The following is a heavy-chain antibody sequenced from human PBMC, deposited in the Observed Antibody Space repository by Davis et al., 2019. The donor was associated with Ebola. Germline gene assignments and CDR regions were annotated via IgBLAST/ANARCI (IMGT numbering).Heavy chain of an antibody. V-gene: IGHV3-23*01. CDR1: GFTFSDYV. D-gene: IGHD6-13*01. J-gene: IGHJ4*02. CDR3: ANRPRDSSWYY. CDR2: ISGSGGST. Sequence: GESLKISCTGSGFTFSDYVINWVRQAPGKGLEWVSGISGSGGSTYYADSVKGRFTISRDNSKNTLYLQLNSLRAEDTAVYYCANRPRDSSWYYWGQGTLVTVSS.